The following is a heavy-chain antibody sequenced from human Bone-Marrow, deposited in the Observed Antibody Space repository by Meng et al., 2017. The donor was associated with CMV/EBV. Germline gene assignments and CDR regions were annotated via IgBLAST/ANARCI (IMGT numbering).Heavy chain of an antibody. V-gene: IGHV1-69*10. D-gene: IGHD2-2*01. Sequence: SVKVSCKASGGSFSSYAISWVRQAPGQGLEWMGGIIPILGIENYAQKFQGRVTITADTSTSTAYMEMSSRRSEDTAVYYCAREAVVVPAYYYYYGMDVWGQGTTVTVSS. J-gene: IGHJ6*02. CDR3: AREAVVVPAYYYYYGMDV. CDR2: IIPILGIE. CDR1: GGSFSSYA.